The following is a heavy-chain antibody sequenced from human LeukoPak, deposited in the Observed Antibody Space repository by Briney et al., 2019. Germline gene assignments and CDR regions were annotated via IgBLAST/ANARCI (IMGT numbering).Heavy chain of an antibody. D-gene: IGHD6-19*01. J-gene: IGHJ4*02. Sequence: TSETLSLTCTVSGGSISSYYWNWIRQPAGKGLEWIGRIYSSESINYNPSPKSRVTMSVDTSKNQFSLRLSSVTAAGTAVYYCARDFRGIAVAGDYWGQGTLVTVSS. CDR2: IYSSESI. CDR3: ARDFRGIAVAGDY. CDR1: GGSISSYY. V-gene: IGHV4-4*07.